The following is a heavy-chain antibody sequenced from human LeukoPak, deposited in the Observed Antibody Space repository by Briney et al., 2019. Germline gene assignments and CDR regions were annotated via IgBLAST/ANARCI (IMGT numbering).Heavy chain of an antibody. D-gene: IGHD6-13*01. V-gene: IGHV4-59*01. CDR2: TYYSGST. Sequence: SETLSLTCTVSGGSISSYYWSWIRQPPGKGLEWIGYTYYSGSTNYNPSLKSRVTISVDTSKNQFSLKLSSVTAADTAAYYCARGSVPYSSSWYHFDYWGQGTLVTVSS. CDR1: GGSISSYY. CDR3: ARGSVPYSSSWYHFDY. J-gene: IGHJ4*02.